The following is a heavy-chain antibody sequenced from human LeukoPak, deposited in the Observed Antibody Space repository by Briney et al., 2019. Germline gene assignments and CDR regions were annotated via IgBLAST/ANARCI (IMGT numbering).Heavy chain of an antibody. CDR3: ARLLEAIAVAGPDY. J-gene: IGHJ4*02. V-gene: IGHV4-4*02. CDR1: GGSISSSNW. CDR2: IYHSGST. Sequence: SGTLSLTCAVSGGSISSSNWWSWVRQPPGKGLEWIGEIYHSGSTNYNPSLKSRVTISVDTSKNQFSLKLSSVTAADTAVYYCARLLEAIAVAGPDYWGQGTLVTVSS. D-gene: IGHD6-19*01.